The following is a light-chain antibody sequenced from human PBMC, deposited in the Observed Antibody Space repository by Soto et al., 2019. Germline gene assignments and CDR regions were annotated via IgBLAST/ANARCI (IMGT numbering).Light chain of an antibody. V-gene: IGLV2-8*01. J-gene: IGLJ3*02. CDR1: TSDVGAFDY. CDR3: SSYAGSYNLV. Sequence: QSVLTQPPSASGSPGQSLTISCTGTTSDVGAFDYVSWYQQHPGKAPKLIIYEVTKRPSGVPDRFSGSKSGNTASLTVSGLQADDEADYHCSSYAGSYNLVFGGGTKLTVL. CDR2: EVT.